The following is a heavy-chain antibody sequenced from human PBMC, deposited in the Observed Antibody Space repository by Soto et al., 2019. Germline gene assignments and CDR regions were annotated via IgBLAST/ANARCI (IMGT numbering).Heavy chain of an antibody. V-gene: IGHV1-46*01. J-gene: IGHJ4*02. D-gene: IGHD4-17*01. CDR3: ARDFPFYGGTHYDY. CDR1: GYTFTNYY. Sequence: ASVKVSCKASGYTFTNYYIHWVRQAPGQGLEWMGIINPSGGGTTYAQKFQGRVTMTRDTSTSTVYMDLSSLRSEDTAVYYCARDFPFYGGTHYDYWGQGTLVTVSS. CDR2: INPSGGGT.